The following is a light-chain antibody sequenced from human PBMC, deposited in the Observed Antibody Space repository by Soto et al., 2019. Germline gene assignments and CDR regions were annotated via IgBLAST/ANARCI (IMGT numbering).Light chain of an antibody. Sequence: EMVLIQSPAALSLSPVDKATFSCTASQSVSIYLTWYQQNPGQAPRLLIYDASNRATGIPARFSGSGSGTDFTLTISSLEPEEFAVYYCHQRSNWPPTCGQVTKVDI. J-gene: IGKJ1*01. CDR2: DAS. V-gene: IGKV3-11*01. CDR1: QSVSIY. CDR3: HQRSNWPPT.